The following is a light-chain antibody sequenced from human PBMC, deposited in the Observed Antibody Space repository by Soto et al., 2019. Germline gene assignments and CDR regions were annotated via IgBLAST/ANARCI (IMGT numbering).Light chain of an antibody. CDR1: QSVISY. CDR3: LQHNSYPIT. J-gene: IGKJ5*01. CDR2: AAS. Sequence: DIQRTQSPSSLSASVGERLTITCRASQSVISYLGWYQQKPGKAPKRLIYAASSLQSGVPSRFSGSGSGTEFTLTISSLQPEDFATYYCLQHNSYPITFGQGTRLEIK. V-gene: IGKV1-17*01.